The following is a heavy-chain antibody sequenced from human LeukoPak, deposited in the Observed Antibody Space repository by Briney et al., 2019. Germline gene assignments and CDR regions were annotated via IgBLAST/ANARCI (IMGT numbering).Heavy chain of an antibody. V-gene: IGHV3-30*18. CDR3: AKEIYYDSIAFFDY. Sequence: QPGRSLRLSCAASGFSFSSYGIHWVRQAPGEGLEWVAVIGYDGSNKYYADSVKGRFTISRDNSKNTLYLQMNSLRTEDTAVYFCAKEIYYDSIAFFDYSGQGTLVTVSS. J-gene: IGHJ4*02. CDR1: GFSFSSYG. D-gene: IGHD3-22*01. CDR2: IGYDGSNK.